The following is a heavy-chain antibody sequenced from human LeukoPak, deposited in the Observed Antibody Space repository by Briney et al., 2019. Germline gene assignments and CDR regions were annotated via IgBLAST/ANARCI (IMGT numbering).Heavy chain of an antibody. V-gene: IGHV4-34*01. D-gene: IGHD3-22*01. Sequence: PSETLSLTCAVYGGSFSGYYWSWIRQPPGKGLEWIGEINHSGSTNYNPSLKSRVTISVDTSKNQFSLKLSSVTAADTAVYYCAREFIGSSGYQLPHDAFDIWGQGTMVTVSS. CDR1: GGSFSGYY. J-gene: IGHJ3*02. CDR2: INHSGST. CDR3: AREFIGSSGYQLPHDAFDI.